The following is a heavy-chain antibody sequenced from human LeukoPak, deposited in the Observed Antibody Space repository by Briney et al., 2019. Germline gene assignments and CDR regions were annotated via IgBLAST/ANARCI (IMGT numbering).Heavy chain of an antibody. J-gene: IGHJ4*02. CDR1: GGSINSYY. CDR2: IYYTGST. V-gene: IGHV4-59*12. D-gene: IGHD2-15*01. Sequence: PSETLSLTCTVSGGSINSYYWSWIRQPPGKGLECIGHIYYTGSTYYKPSLESRVTISVDTSKNQFSLKLSSVTAADTSVYYCASRPELAATPTYYFDYWGQGTLVTVSS. CDR3: ASRPELAATPTYYFDY.